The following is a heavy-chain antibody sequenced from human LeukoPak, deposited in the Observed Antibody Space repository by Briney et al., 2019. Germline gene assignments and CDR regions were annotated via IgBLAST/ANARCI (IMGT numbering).Heavy chain of an antibody. V-gene: IGHV4-30-4*01. CDR2: IYYSGST. J-gene: IGHJ4*02. CDR1: GGSISSGDYY. Sequence: SETLSLTCTVSGGSISSGDYYWSWVRQPPGKGLEWIGYIYYSGSTYYNPSLKSRVTISVDTSKNQFSLKLSSVTAADTAVYYCASIRFLEWLSHWGQGTLVTVSS. D-gene: IGHD3-3*01. CDR3: ASIRFLEWLSH.